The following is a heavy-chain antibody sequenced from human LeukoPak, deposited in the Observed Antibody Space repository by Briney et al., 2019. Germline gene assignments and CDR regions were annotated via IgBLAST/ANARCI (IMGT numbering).Heavy chain of an antibody. CDR3: ARERRSFGWFDP. CDR2: ISAYNGNT. V-gene: IGHV1-18*01. Sequence: ASVKVSCKASGYTFTSYGISWVRQAPGQGLEWMGWISAYNGNTNYAQKLQGRVTMTTDTSTSTAYMELRSLRSEDTAVYYCARERRSFGWFDPWGQGTLVTVSS. D-gene: IGHD2/OR15-2a*01. J-gene: IGHJ5*02. CDR1: GYTFTSYG.